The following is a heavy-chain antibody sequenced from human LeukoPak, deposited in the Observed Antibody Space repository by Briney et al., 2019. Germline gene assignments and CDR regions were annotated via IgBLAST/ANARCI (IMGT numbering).Heavy chain of an antibody. J-gene: IGHJ4*02. Sequence: GGSLRLSCAASGFTFSSYSMNWVRQAPGKGLEWVSSISSSSSYIYCADSVKGRFTISRDSAKNSLYLQMNSLRAEDTAVYYCARDGSSGYYYVLAYYFDYWGQGTLVTVSS. CDR3: ARDGSSGYYYVLAYYFDY. V-gene: IGHV3-21*01. CDR2: ISSSSSYI. CDR1: GFTFSSYS. D-gene: IGHD3-22*01.